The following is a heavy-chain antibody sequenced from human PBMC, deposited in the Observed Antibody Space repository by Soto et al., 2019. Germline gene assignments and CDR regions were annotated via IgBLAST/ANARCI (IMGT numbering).Heavy chain of an antibody. CDR2: ISSSGSSI. CDR3: ASRVLLIII. CDR1: GFTFSDYY. V-gene: IGHV3-11*01. Sequence: PGGSLRLSCAASGFTFSDYYMSWIRQAPGKGLEWVSYISSSGSSIYYADSVKGRFTISRDNSRNTLFLQMDSLRAEDTAVYYCASRVLLIIIGGQGTLVTVSS. J-gene: IGHJ4*02. D-gene: IGHD3-9*01.